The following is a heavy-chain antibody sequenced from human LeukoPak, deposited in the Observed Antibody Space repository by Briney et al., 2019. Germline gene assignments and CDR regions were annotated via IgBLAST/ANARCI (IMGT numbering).Heavy chain of an antibody. CDR2: INSDGSST. Sequence: PGGSLRLSCAASGFTFSAFWMHWVRQAPGKGLVWVSRINSDGSSTTYADPVKGRFTISRDNSKNTLYLQMNSLRAEDTAVYYCARDSGYDSLIGDFDYWGQGTLVTVSS. V-gene: IGHV3-74*01. J-gene: IGHJ4*02. CDR3: ARDSGYDSLIGDFDY. CDR1: GFTFSAFW. D-gene: IGHD5-12*01.